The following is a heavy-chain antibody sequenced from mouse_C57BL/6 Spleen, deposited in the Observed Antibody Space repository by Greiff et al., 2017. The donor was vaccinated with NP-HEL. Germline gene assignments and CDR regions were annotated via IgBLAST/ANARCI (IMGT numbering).Heavy chain of an antibody. J-gene: IGHJ3*01. CDR2: IDPSDSYT. CDR3: ASDGDYAFAY. Sequence: QVQLKQPGAELVMPGASVKLSCKASGYTFTSYWMHWVKQRPGQGLEWIGEIDPSDSYTNYNQKFQGKSTLTVDKSSSTAYMQLSSLTSECSAVYYCASDGDYAFAYWGQGTLVTVSA. CDR1: GYTFTSYW. V-gene: IGHV1-69*01. D-gene: IGHD2-13*01.